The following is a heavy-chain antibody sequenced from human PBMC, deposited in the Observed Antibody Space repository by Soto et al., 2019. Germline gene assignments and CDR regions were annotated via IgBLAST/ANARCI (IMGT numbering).Heavy chain of an antibody. CDR2: LYDVDGT. D-gene: IGHD4-4*01. Sequence: DVQLVESGGGLIQPGGSLRLSCAAFGLTVSGKKYISWVRQAPGKGLEWVSALYDVDGTYYADSVKGRFTTSIHTSRTIVYLQMNSLRLDDTAVYFCATWHLQEHAYDIWGQGTTVTVSS. J-gene: IGHJ3*02. CDR3: ATWHLQEHAYDI. CDR1: GLTVSGKKY. V-gene: IGHV3-53*01.